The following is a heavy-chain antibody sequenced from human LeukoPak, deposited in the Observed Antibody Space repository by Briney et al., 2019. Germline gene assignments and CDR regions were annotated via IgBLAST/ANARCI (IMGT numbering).Heavy chain of an antibody. D-gene: IGHD6-19*01. CDR3: ARGHGSGWYYDWFDP. Sequence: SETLSLTCTVSDYSITSGYYWAWIRQPPGKGPEWIGSVFRSGSTSYNPSLRSRVSIPVDTVNNHFSLNLTSVTAADTAMYYCARGHGSGWYYDWFDPWGQGTLVTVSS. CDR1: DYSITSGYY. J-gene: IGHJ5*02. CDR2: VFRSGST. V-gene: IGHV4-38-2*02.